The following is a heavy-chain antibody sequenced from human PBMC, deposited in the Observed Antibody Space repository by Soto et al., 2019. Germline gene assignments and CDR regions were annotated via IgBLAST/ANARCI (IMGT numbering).Heavy chain of an antibody. Sequence: QVQLVQSGAEVKKPGASVKVSCKASGYTFTGYYMHWVRQAPGQGLEWMGWINPNSGGTNYAQKFQGWVTMTRDTSISTAYMELSRLRSDDTAVYYCARYLIAVAGTGAYFDYWGQGTLGTVSS. CDR2: INPNSGGT. V-gene: IGHV1-2*04. CDR3: ARYLIAVAGTGAYFDY. CDR1: GYTFTGYY. J-gene: IGHJ4*02. D-gene: IGHD6-19*01.